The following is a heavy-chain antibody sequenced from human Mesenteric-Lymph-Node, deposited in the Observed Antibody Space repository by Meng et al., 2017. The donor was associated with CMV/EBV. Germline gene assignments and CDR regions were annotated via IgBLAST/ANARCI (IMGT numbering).Heavy chain of an antibody. CDR3: ARVNTPMGAWFFDL. CDR1: GDSMNNNNYY. CDR2: IYKSGST. J-gene: IGHJ2*01. D-gene: IGHD5-18*01. Sequence: LRLSCTVSGDSMNNNNYYWGWIRQPPGKGLEWIGYIYKSGSTYYKSSLQSRVAMSLSTSKNQLSLSLTSLTAADTAIYYCARVNTPMGAWFFDLWGRGTLVTVSS. V-gene: IGHV4-30-4*08.